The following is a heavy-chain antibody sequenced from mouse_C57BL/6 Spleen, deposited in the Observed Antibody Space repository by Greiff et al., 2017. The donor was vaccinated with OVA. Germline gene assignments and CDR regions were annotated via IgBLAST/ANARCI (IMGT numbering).Heavy chain of an antibody. CDR2: IYWDDDK. Sequence: QVTLKVCGPGILQSSQTLSLTCSFSGFSLSTSGMGVSWIRQPSGKGLEWLAHIYWDDDKRYNPSLKSRLTISKDTSRNQVFLKITSVDTADTATYYCARSTGNYYAMDYWGQGTSVTVSS. J-gene: IGHJ4*01. V-gene: IGHV8-12*01. CDR3: ARSTGNYYAMDY. CDR1: GFSLSTSGMG.